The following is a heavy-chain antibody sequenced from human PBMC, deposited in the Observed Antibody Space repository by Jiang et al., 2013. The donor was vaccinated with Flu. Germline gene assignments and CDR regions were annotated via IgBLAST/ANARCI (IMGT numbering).Heavy chain of an antibody. CDR2: IYPGDSDT. CDR3: ARSTVYPKIVFDY. D-gene: IGHD4-11*01. J-gene: IGHJ4*02. Sequence: GAEVKKPGESLRISCKGSGYSFTTYWIGWVRQMPGKGLEWMGIIYPGDSDTRYSPSFQGQVTISADKSISTAYLQWSSLKASDTAMYYCARSTVYPKIVFDYWGQGTLVTVSS. V-gene: IGHV5-51*03. CDR1: GYSFTTYW.